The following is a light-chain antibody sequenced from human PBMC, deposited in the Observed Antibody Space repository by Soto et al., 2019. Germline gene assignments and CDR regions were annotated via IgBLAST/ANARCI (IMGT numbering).Light chain of an antibody. CDR1: DSDVGGYNY. CDR2: EVN. Sequence: QSALTQPASVSGSPGQSITISCTGTDSDVGGYNYVSWYQQHPGKAPKLMLYEVNNRPSGVSNRFSGSKSGNTASLTISGLRAEDEADYYCSSYTTSSSRIFGGGTKVTVL. V-gene: IGLV2-14*01. CDR3: SSYTTSSSRI. J-gene: IGLJ2*01.